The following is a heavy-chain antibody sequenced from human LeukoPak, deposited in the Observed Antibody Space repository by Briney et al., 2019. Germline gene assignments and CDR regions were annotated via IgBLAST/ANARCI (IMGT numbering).Heavy chain of an antibody. V-gene: IGHV4-39*07. CDR2: IYYSGST. J-gene: IGHJ4*02. CDR1: GGSISSSSYY. D-gene: IGHD5-12*01. CDR3: ARDGDVDIVATPLYYFDY. Sequence: PSETLSLTCTVSGGSISSSSYYWGWIRQPPGKGLEWIGSIYYSGSTYYNPSLKSRVTISVDTSKNQFSLKLSSVTAADTAVYYCARDGDVDIVATPLYYFDYWGQGTLVTVSS.